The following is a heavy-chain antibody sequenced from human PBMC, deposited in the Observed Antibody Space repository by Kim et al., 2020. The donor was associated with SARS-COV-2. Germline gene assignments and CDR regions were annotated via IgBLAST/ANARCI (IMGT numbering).Heavy chain of an antibody. J-gene: IGHJ6*02. D-gene: IGHD1-26*01. Sequence: SETLSLTCTVSGGSISSYYWSWIRQPPGKGLEWIGYIYYSGSTNYNPSLKSRVTISVDTSKNQISLKLSSVTAADTAVYYCARVPLGIVGATLYYYGMDVWGQGAVVTVSS. CDR3: ARVPLGIVGATLYYYGMDV. CDR1: GGSISSYY. CDR2: IYYSGST. V-gene: IGHV4-59*13.